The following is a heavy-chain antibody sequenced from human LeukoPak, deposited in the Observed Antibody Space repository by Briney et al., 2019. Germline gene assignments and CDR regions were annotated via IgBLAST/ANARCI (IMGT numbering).Heavy chain of an antibody. CDR3: ASGYCSGGSCYSLDY. CDR1: GFTFSSYA. V-gene: IGHV3-30*04. CDR2: ISYDGSNK. J-gene: IGHJ4*02. D-gene: IGHD2-15*01. Sequence: GRSLRLSCAASGFTFSSYAMHWVRQAPGKGLEWVAVISYDGSNKYYADSVKGRFTISRDNSKNTLYLQMNSLRAEDTAVYYCASGYCSGGSCYSLDYRGQGTLVTVSS.